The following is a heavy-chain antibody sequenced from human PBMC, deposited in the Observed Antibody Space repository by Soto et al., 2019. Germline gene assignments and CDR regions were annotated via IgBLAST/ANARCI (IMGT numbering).Heavy chain of an antibody. V-gene: IGHV1-46*01. D-gene: IGHD3-22*01. Sequence: VKVSCKASGYTFTSYYMHWVRQAPGQGLEWMGIINPTGGSTSYAQKFQGRVTMTRDTSTSTMYMELSSLRSEDTAVYYCARGGKTYYYDSSGHYYSLDNWGQGTLV. J-gene: IGHJ4*02. CDR3: ARGGKTYYYDSSGHYYSLDN. CDR2: INPTGGST. CDR1: GYTFTSYY.